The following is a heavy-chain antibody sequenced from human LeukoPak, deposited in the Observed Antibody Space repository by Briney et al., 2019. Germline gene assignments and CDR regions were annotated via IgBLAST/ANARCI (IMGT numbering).Heavy chain of an antibody. J-gene: IGHJ4*02. V-gene: IGHV3-64*01. Sequence: GGSLRLSCAASGFTFSSSVMHWVRQAPGKGLEYVSAISSNGAGIYYANSVKGRFTISRDNSKNTLCLQMGSLRTEDMAVYYCARDRDCSSTSCSSPFDYWGQGTLVTVSS. CDR3: ARDRDCSSTSCSSPFDY. D-gene: IGHD2-2*01. CDR2: ISSNGAGI. CDR1: GFTFSSSV.